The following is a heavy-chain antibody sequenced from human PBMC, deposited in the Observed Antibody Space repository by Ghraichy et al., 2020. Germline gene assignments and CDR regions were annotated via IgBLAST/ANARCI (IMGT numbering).Heavy chain of an antibody. CDR1: GDSISSYY. D-gene: IGHD4-17*01. CDR3: ARHAGVSGDYGGFDY. CDR2: IYYSGST. V-gene: IGHV4-59*08. Sequence: GSLSLTCTVSGDSISSYYWSWIRQPPGKGLEWIGYIYYSGSTNYNPSLMSRVTMSVDTSKNQFSLKLSSVTAADAAVFYCARHAGVSGDYGGFDYWGQGTLVTVSS. J-gene: IGHJ4*02.